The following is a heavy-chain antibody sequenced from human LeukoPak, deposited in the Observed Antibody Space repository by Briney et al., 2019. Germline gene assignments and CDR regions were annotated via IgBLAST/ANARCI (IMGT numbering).Heavy chain of an antibody. CDR1: GYSFTGYY. CDR2: INPNSGGT. D-gene: IGHD6-13*01. J-gene: IGHJ4*02. CDR3: ARVRSSSWYGDY. V-gene: IGHV1-2*02. Sequence: ASVTVSCKASGYSFTGYYMYWVRQAPGQGLEWMGWINPNSGGTNYAQKFQGRVTLTRDTSISTAYMELSRLRSDDTAVYYCARVRSSSWYGDYWGQGTLVTVSS.